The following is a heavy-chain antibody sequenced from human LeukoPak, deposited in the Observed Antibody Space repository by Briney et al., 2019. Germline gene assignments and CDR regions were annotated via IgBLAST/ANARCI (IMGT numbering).Heavy chain of an antibody. CDR1: GFTFDDYA. J-gene: IGHJ4*02. Sequence: GGSLRLSCAASGFTFDDYAMHWVRQAPGEGLEWVSGISWNSGSIGYADSVKGRFTISRDNAKNSLYLQMNSLRAEDMALYYCAKSPGSSWYRYFDYWGQGTLVTVSS. CDR2: ISWNSGSI. V-gene: IGHV3-9*03. D-gene: IGHD6-13*01. CDR3: AKSPGSSWYRYFDY.